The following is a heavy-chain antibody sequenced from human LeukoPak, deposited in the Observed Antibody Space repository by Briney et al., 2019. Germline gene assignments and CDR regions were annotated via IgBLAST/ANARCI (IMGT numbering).Heavy chain of an antibody. CDR3: AGALPNLGGGYWFDP. CDR1: GYTFTSYG. D-gene: IGHD2-21*01. V-gene: IGHV1-18*01. Sequence: ASVKVSCKASGYTFTSYGISWVRQAPGQGLEWMGWISAYNGNTNYAQKLQGRVTMTTDTSTSTAYMELRSPRSDDTAVYYCAGALPNLGGGYWFDPWGQGTLVTVSS. J-gene: IGHJ5*02. CDR2: ISAYNGNT.